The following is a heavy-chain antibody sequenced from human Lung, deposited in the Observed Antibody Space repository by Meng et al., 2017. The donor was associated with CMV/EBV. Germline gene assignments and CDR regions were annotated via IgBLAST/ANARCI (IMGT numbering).Heavy chain of an antibody. V-gene: IGHV4-59*01. Sequence: SCTVSGGSIFNYYWSWIRQPPGKGLEWIGYIYYSGNTNYNPSLKSRVTISVDTSKDQFSLKLSSVTAADTAVYYCARGDSGYDTPDYWGQGTLVTVSS. CDR3: ARGDSGYDTPDY. CDR1: GGSIFNYY. CDR2: IYYSGNT. J-gene: IGHJ4*02. D-gene: IGHD5-12*01.